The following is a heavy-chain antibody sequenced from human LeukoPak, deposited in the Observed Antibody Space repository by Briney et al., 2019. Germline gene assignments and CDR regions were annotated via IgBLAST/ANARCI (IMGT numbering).Heavy chain of an antibody. CDR2: INAGNGNT. D-gene: IGHD5-18*01. CDR3: ARMGGYSYGPRVEYFQH. J-gene: IGHJ1*01. CDR1: GYTFTGYA. Sequence: GASVKVSCKASGYTFTGYAMHWVRQAPGQRLEWMGWINAGNGNTKYSQKFQGRVTITRDTSASTAYMELSSLRSEDTAVCYCARMGGYSYGPRVEYFQHWGQGTLVTVSS. V-gene: IGHV1-3*01.